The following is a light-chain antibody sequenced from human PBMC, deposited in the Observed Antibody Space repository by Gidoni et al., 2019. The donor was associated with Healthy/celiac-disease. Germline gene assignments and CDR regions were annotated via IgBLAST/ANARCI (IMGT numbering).Light chain of an antibody. CDR3: QQSYSTRWT. CDR2: AAS. Sequence: DIQMTQSPSSLSASVGDRVTITCRASQSISSYLNWYQQKPGKAPKLLIYAASSLQSWVPSRFSGSGSGTDFTLTISSLQPEDFATYYCQQSYSTRWTFGQGTKLEIK. CDR1: QSISSY. V-gene: IGKV1-39*01. J-gene: IGKJ2*02.